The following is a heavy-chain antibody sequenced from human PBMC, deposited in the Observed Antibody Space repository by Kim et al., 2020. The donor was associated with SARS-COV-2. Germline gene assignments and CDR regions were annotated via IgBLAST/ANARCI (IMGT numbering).Heavy chain of an antibody. D-gene: IGHD3-22*01. CDR2: ISYDGSNK. Sequence: GGSLRLSCAASGFTFSSYAMHWVRQAPGKGLEWVAVISYDGSNKYYADSVKGRFTISRDNSKNTLYLQMNSLRAEETAVYYCARVPGGSDSSGYYYPSYYYGMDVWGQGTTVTVSS. J-gene: IGHJ6*02. V-gene: IGHV3-30*04. CDR3: ARVPGGSDSSGYYYPSYYYGMDV. CDR1: GFTFSSYA.